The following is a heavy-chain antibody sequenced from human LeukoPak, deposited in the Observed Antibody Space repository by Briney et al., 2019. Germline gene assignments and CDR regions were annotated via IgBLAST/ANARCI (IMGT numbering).Heavy chain of an antibody. CDR2: VNPHSGGT. J-gene: IGHJ4*02. Sequence: EASVKVSYKASGYTFTDYYIHWVRQAPGHGLEWMGWVNPHSGGTNFAQRFRGRVTLTRDTSITTAYMELSRLRSDDTAVYYCATSSRTSGYYDYWGQGTLVTVSS. V-gene: IGHV1-2*02. D-gene: IGHD1-26*01. CDR1: GYTFTDYY. CDR3: ATSSRTSGYYDY.